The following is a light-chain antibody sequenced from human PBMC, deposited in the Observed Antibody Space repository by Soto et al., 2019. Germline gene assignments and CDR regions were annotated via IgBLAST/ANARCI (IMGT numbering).Light chain of an antibody. Sequence: QSVLTQPPSVSGAPGQMVTISCTGSSSNIGSTYDVQWYQQLPGTAPKLLIHGNTDRPSGVPDRFSGSKSGTSASLAITGLQADDEADYYCQSYDDSLSVHYVFGNGTKVTVL. CDR1: SSNIGSTYD. CDR2: GNT. CDR3: QSYDDSLSVHYV. V-gene: IGLV1-40*01. J-gene: IGLJ1*01.